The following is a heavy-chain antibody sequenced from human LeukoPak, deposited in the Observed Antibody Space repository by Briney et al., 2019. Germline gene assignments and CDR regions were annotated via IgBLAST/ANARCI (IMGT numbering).Heavy chain of an antibody. V-gene: IGHV3-33*01. Sequence: GGSLRLSCAASGFTFSSYGMRWVRQAPGKGLEWVAVIWYDGSNKYYADSVKGRFTISRDNSKNTLYLQMNSLGAEDTAVYYCARDHRSSSSWYYYYYGMDVWGQGTTVTVSS. CDR3: ARDHRSSSSWYYYYYGMDV. CDR1: GFTFSSYG. CDR2: IWYDGSNK. D-gene: IGHD6-13*01. J-gene: IGHJ6*02.